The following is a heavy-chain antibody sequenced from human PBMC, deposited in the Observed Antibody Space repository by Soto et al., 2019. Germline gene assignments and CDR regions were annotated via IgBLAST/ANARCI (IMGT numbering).Heavy chain of an antibody. Sequence: GGSLRLSCAASGFTFSSYSMNWVRQAPGKGLEWVSSISSSSSYIYYADSGKGRFTISRDNAKNSLYLQMNSLRAEDTAVYYCARSLSQYYDILTGAFDIWGQGTMVTVSS. D-gene: IGHD3-9*01. CDR3: ARSLSQYYDILTGAFDI. CDR1: GFTFSSYS. V-gene: IGHV3-21*01. J-gene: IGHJ3*02. CDR2: ISSSSSYI.